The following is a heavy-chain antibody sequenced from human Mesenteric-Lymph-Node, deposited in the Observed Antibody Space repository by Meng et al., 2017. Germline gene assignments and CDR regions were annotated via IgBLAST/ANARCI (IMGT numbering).Heavy chain of an antibody. D-gene: IGHD6-19*01. CDR2: ISSSGSTI. CDR3: ARDIAVADHFDY. CDR1: GFTFSSYE. J-gene: IGHJ4*02. Sequence: TPCAASGFTFSSYEMNWVRQAPGKGLEWVSYISSSGSTIYYADSVKGRFTISRDNAKNSLYLQMNSLRAEDTAVYYCARDIAVADHFDYWGQGTLVTVSS. V-gene: IGHV3-48*03.